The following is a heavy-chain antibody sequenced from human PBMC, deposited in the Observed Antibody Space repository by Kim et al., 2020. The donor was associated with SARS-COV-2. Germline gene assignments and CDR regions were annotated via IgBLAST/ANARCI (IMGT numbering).Heavy chain of an antibody. V-gene: IGHV3-64D*09. D-gene: IGHD5-18*01. CDR3: VMVRIQLWYQRSVGSDY. Sequence: GGSLRLSCSASGFTFSSYAMHWVRQAPGKGLEYVSAISSNGGSTYYADSVKGRFTISRDNSKNTLYLQMSSLRAEDTAVYYCVMVRIQLWYQRSVGSDYWGQGTLVTVSS. CDR2: ISSNGGST. CDR1: GFTFSSYA. J-gene: IGHJ4*02.